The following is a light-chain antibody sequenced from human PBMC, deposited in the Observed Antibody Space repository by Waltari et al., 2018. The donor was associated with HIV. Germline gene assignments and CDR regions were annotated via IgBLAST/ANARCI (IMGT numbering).Light chain of an antibody. V-gene: IGLV2-23*01. CDR3: CAYAGGLE. CDR1: SSDTGNYNL. Sequence: QSALTQPASVSGSPGQSITISCTGTSSDTGNYNLVSWYQLYPGKAPKLIIYEDNQRPSGVSNRFSGSKSADTASLTISGLQAEDEADYYSCAYAGGLEFGGGTKLTVL. J-gene: IGLJ2*01. CDR2: EDN.